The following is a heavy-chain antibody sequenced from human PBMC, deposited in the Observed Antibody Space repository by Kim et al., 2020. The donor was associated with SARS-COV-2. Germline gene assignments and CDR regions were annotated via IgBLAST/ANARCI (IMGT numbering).Heavy chain of an antibody. Sequence: ASVKVSCKASGYTFTGYYMHWVRQAPGQGLEWMGRINPNSGGTNYAQKFQGRVTMTRDTSISTAYMELSRLRSDDTAVYYCARDRHYYDFWSGSDAFDIWGQGTMVTVSS. D-gene: IGHD3-3*01. CDR2: INPNSGGT. CDR3: ARDRHYYDFWSGSDAFDI. V-gene: IGHV1-2*06. J-gene: IGHJ3*02. CDR1: GYTFTGYY.